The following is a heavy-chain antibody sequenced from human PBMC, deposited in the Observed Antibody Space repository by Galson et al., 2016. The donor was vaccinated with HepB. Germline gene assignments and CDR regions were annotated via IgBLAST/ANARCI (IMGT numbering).Heavy chain of an antibody. Sequence: QSGAEVKKPGESLKISCKGSGYSFTTYWIAWVRQMPGKGLEWMGIIYSGDSDTRYSPSFQGQVIISADTSISTAYLQWSTLKASDTAMYYCARGRCSSTSYDGGIHAFDIWGQGTMVTVSS. CDR2: IYSGDSDT. CDR1: GYSFTTYW. CDR3: ARGRCSSTSYDGGIHAFDI. D-gene: IGHD2-2*01. J-gene: IGHJ3*02. V-gene: IGHV5-51*01.